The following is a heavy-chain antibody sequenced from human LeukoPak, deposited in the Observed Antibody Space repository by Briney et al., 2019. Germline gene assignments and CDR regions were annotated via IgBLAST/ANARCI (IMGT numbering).Heavy chain of an antibody. CDR3: AKVRYQLLIDY. V-gene: IGHV3-43D*03. J-gene: IGHJ4*02. Sequence: GGSLRLSCAASGFTFDDYAMHWVRQAPGKGLEWVSVISWDGGSTYYADSVKGRFTISRDNSKNTLYLQMNSLRADDTAVYYCAKVRYQLLIDYWGQGTLVTVSS. CDR1: GFTFDDYA. D-gene: IGHD2-2*01. CDR2: ISWDGGST.